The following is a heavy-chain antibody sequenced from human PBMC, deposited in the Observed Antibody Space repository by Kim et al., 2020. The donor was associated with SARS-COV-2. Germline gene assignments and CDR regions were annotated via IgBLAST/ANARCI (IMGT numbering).Heavy chain of an antibody. CDR1: GYTFTTFY. D-gene: IGHD3-10*01. CDR3: ARDKFQGSWTNYQYDHGMD. V-gene: IGHV1-2*06. CDR2: INPNSGIT. J-gene: IGHJ6*01. Sequence: ASVKVSCKASGYTFTTFYMHWVRQAPGQGLEWVGRINPNSGITTYAQRFLGRVTLSRDTSITTVFMEMTNLTSDDSAVYYCARDKFQGSWTNYQYDHGMD.